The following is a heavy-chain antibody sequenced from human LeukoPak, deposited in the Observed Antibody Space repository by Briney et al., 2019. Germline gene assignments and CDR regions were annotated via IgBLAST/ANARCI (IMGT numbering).Heavy chain of an antibody. CDR1: GFTFSSYS. Sequence: GGSLRLSCAASGFTFSSYSMNWVRQAPGKGLEWVSYISSSSSTIYYADSVKGRFTISRDSAKNTLYLQMNSLRAEDTGVYSCARDLTGPYDHWGQGTLVTVSS. CDR3: ARDLTGPYDH. CDR2: ISSSSSTI. J-gene: IGHJ4*02. V-gene: IGHV3-48*04. D-gene: IGHD3-22*01.